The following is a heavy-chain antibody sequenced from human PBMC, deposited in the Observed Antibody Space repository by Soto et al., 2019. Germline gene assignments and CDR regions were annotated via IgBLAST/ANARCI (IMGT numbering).Heavy chain of an antibody. CDR1: GFTFSSYA. CDR3: AKAPGYCSRTSCSAWFDP. D-gene: IGHD2-2*01. J-gene: IGHJ5*02. Sequence: EVQLLESGGGLVQPGGSLRLSCAASGFTFSSYAMSWVRQAPGKGLEWVSAISNSGASTYYADSVKGRFTISRDNSKNTLYLQMNSLRAEDTAVYYSAKAPGYCSRTSCSAWFDPWGQGTLVTVSS. CDR2: ISNSGAST. V-gene: IGHV3-23*01.